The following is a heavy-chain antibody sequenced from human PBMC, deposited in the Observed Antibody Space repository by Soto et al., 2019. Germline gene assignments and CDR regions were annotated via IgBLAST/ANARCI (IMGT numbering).Heavy chain of an antibody. D-gene: IGHD1-26*01. CDR1: GFTLSNYA. V-gene: IGHV3-23*01. J-gene: IGHJ3*02. CDR2: IGASGGST. CDR3: AIQRGTYSHDVFDI. Sequence: GSLRLSCAASGFTLSNYAMSWVRQAPGKGLEWVSTIGASGGSTYYADSVRGRFSISRDRPKNTLLLQMNSLRAEDTAVYYCAIQRGTYSHDVFDIWGQGTMVTVSS.